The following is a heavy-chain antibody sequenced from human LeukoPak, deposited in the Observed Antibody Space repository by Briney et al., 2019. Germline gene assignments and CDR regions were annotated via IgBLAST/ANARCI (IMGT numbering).Heavy chain of an antibody. V-gene: IGHV1-18*01. CDR1: GYTFTIYG. CDR3: AIVLPYFGY. J-gene: IGHJ4*02. Sequence: ASVKVSCRASGYTFTIYGLSWVRQAPGQGLEWMGWISAYNGNTKYTQKLQGRVTMTTDTATSTAYMELRSLRSDDTAVYYCAIVLPYFGYWGQGTLLTVSS. CDR2: ISAYNGNT. D-gene: IGHD3-10*01.